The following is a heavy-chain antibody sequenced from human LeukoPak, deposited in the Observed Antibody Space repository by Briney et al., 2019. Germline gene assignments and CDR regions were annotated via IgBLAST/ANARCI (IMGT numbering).Heavy chain of an antibody. CDR1: GGTFSSYA. J-gene: IGHJ5*02. CDR2: IIPIFGTA. CDR3: ARPLRTTVTTPPHWFDP. D-gene: IGHD4-17*01. V-gene: IGHV1-69*13. Sequence: SVQVSCQASGGTFSSYAISWVRQAPGQGLEWMGGIIPIFGTANYAQKFQGRVTITADESTSTAYMELSSLRSEDTAVYYCARPLRTTVTTPPHWFDPWGQGTLVTVSS.